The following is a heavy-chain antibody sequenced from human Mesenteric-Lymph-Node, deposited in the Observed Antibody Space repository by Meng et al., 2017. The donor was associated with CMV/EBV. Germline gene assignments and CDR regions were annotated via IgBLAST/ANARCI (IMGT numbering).Heavy chain of an antibody. CDR2: ISGSGGST. D-gene: IGHD2-8*01. J-gene: IGHJ4*02. Sequence: GESLKISCAASGFTFSSYAMSWVRQAPGKGLEWVSAISGSGGSTYYADSVKGRFTISRDNSKNTLYLQMNSLRAEDTAVYYCAKVSNLVYAIYYFDYWGQGTLVTVSS. CDR1: GFTFSSYA. V-gene: IGHV3-23*01. CDR3: AKVSNLVYAIYYFDY.